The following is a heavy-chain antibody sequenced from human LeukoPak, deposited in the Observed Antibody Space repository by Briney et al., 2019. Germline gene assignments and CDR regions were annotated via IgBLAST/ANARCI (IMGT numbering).Heavy chain of an antibody. J-gene: IGHJ4*02. Sequence: GGSLRLSCAASGFTFSSYNMNWVRQAPGKGLEWVASISSSSNYIYYVDSVKGRFTISRDNAKNSLYLQMNSLRAEDTAVYYCARGGSYFDYWGQGTLVTVSS. D-gene: IGHD1-26*01. CDR2: ISSSSNYI. V-gene: IGHV3-21*01. CDR1: GFTFSSYN. CDR3: ARGGSYFDY.